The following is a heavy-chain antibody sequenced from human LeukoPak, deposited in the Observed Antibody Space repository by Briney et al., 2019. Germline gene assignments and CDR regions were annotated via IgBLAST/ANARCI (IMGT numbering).Heavy chain of an antibody. CDR1: GFTFSSYA. J-gene: IGHJ4*02. Sequence: GGSLRLSCAASGFTFSSYAMSWVRQAPGKGLEWVSAISGSGGSTYHADSVKGRFTISRDNSKNTLYLQMNSLRAEDTAVYYCAKDTTPYDRYYFDYWGQGTLVTVSS. V-gene: IGHV3-23*01. CDR2: ISGSGGST. D-gene: IGHD2-15*01. CDR3: AKDTTPYDRYYFDY.